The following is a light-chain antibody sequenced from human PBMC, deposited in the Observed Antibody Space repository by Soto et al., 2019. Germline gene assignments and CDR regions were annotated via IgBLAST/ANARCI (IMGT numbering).Light chain of an antibody. CDR2: HAS. CDR3: QQYNEWPLT. CDR1: PSVSNN. V-gene: IGKV3-15*01. Sequence: EIVMTQSPATLSVSPGERATLSCRASPSVSNNLAWYQQKPGQAPRLLIYHASTGATGIPARFSGSGSGTELPLTISSVQSEDFAVYYCQQYNEWPLTFGGGTKVEIK. J-gene: IGKJ4*01.